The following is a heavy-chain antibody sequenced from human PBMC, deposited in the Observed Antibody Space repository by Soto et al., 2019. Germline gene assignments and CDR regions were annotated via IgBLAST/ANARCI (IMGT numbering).Heavy chain of an antibody. D-gene: IGHD1-7*01. CDR1: GGSISSYY. J-gene: IGHJ5*02. Sequence: SETLSLTCTVSGGSISSYYWSWIRQPPGKGLEWIGYIYYSGSTNYNPSLKSRVTISVDTSKNQFPLKLSSVTAADTAVYYCAREDNWNYNWFDPWGQGTLVTVSS. CDR2: IYYSGST. V-gene: IGHV4-59*01. CDR3: AREDNWNYNWFDP.